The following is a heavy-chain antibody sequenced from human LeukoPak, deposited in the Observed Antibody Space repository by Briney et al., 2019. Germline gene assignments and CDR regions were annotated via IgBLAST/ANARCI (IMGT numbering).Heavy chain of an antibody. Sequence: SETLSLTCTVSGGSISSYYWSWIRQPPGKGLEWIGYIYYSGSTNYNPSLKSRVTISVDTSKNQFSLKLSSVTAADTAVYYCARSNYYYMDVWGKGTTVTIPS. V-gene: IGHV4-59*01. CDR2: IYYSGST. CDR3: ARSNYYYMDV. CDR1: GGSISSYY. J-gene: IGHJ6*03.